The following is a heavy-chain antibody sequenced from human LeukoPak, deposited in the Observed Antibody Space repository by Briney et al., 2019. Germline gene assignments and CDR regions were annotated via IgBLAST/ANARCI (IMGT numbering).Heavy chain of an antibody. D-gene: IGHD3-9*01. CDR2: ISGSGGST. V-gene: IGHV3-23*01. CDR1: GFTFSSYA. CDR3: AKVRDYDILTGYFPYYFDY. J-gene: IGHJ4*02. Sequence: PGGSLRLSCAASGFTFSSYAMSWVRQAPGKGLEWVSAISGSGGSTYYTDSVKGRFTISRDNSKKTLHLQMNSLTAEDTAVYYCAKVRDYDILTGYFPYYFDYWGQGTLVTVSS.